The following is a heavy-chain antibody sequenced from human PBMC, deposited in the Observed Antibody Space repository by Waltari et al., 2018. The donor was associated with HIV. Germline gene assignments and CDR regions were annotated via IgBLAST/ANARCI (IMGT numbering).Heavy chain of an antibody. J-gene: IGHJ4*02. D-gene: IGHD5-12*01. CDR3: ARVRDGYNHVDY. V-gene: IGHV3-21*01. CDR2: ISSRSSYI. CDR1: GFTFSSYS. Sequence: EVQLVESGGGLVKPGGSLRLSCAASGFTFSSYSMHWVRQAPGEGLEWVSFISSRSSYIYYAESVKGRFTISRDKAKNSLYLQMNSLRAEDTAVYYCARVRDGYNHVDYWGQGALVTVSS.